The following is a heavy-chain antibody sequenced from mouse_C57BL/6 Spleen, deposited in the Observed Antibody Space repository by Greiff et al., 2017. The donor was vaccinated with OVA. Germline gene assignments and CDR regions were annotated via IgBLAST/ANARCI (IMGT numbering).Heavy chain of an antibody. CDR2: INPNNGGT. CDR3: ATYDYVYYFDY. D-gene: IGHD2-4*01. V-gene: IGHV1-26*01. Sequence: EVQLQQSGPELVKPGASVKISCKASGYTFTDYYMNWVKQSHGKSLEWIGDINPNNGGTSYNQKFKGKATLTVDKSSSTAYMELRSLTSEDSAVYYCATYDYVYYFDYWGQGTTLTVSS. CDR1: GYTFTDYY. J-gene: IGHJ2*01.